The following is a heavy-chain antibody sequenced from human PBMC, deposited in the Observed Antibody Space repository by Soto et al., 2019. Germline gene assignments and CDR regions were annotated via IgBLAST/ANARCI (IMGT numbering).Heavy chain of an antibody. CDR1: GYIFTKYG. CDR2: INVYNGDR. V-gene: IGHV1-18*01. J-gene: IGHJ5*02. D-gene: IGHD2-21*02. Sequence: ASVKVSCKAQGYIFTKYGIGWLRQAPGHGLEWMGLINVYNGDRKVAQKFQDRVSMTTDTATGTAYMELKSLRSGDTAVYYCARLQLGGDRMLNWFDPWGQGTLVTVSS. CDR3: ARLQLGGDRMLNWFDP.